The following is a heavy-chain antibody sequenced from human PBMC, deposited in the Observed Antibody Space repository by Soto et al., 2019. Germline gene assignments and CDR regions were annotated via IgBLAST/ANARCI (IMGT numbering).Heavy chain of an antibody. J-gene: IGHJ4*02. D-gene: IGHD3-22*01. CDR2: IWYDGSNK. CDR1: GFTFSSYG. V-gene: IGHV3-33*01. Sequence: QVQLVESGGGVVQPGRSLRLSCAASGFTFSSYGMHWVRQAPGKGLEWVAVIWYDGSNKYYADSVKGRFTISRDNSKNTLYLQRNSLRAEDTAVYYCARDHEDESSGYYPSQPDYWGQGTLVTVSS. CDR3: ARDHEDESSGYYPSQPDY.